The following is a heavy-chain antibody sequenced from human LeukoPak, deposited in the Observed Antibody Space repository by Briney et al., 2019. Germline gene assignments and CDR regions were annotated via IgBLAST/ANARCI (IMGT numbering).Heavy chain of an antibody. V-gene: IGHV3-23*01. CDR3: AKYVTTGYSYYYYMDV. Sequence: GGSLRLSCAASGFTFSIYAMSWVRQAPGKGLEWVSLISGSGGNTYYADSVKGRFTISRDNSKNTLYLEMNSLRAEDTAVYYCAKYVTTGYSYYYYMDVWGKGTTVTVSS. CDR1: GFTFSIYA. J-gene: IGHJ6*03. D-gene: IGHD1-14*01. CDR2: ISGSGGNT.